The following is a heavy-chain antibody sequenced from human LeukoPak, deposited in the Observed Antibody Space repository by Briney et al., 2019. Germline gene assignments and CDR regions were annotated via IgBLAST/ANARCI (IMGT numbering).Heavy chain of an antibody. CDR1: GFTFSNSW. CDR3: TTTRNS. V-gene: IGHV3-15*01. J-gene: IGHJ4*02. CDR2: IKSKADGGTT. Sequence: GGSLRLPCAVSGFTFSNSWMTWVRQAPGKGLEWLGRIKSKADGGTTDYAAPVKGRFSISRDDSNNTLFLQMNSLNTEDTAVYYCTTTRNSWGQGTLVTVSS.